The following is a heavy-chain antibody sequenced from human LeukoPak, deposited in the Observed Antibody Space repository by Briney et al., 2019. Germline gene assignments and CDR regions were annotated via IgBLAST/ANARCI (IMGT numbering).Heavy chain of an antibody. D-gene: IGHD6-13*01. CDR1: GDSISSYY. V-gene: IGHV4-34*01. Sequence: SETLSLTCNVSGDSISSYYWSWIRQPPGKGLEWIGEINHSGSTNYNPSLKSRVTISVDTSKNQFSLKLSSVTAADTAVYYCARAKRTAAHYDYWGQGTLVTVSS. CDR3: ARAKRTAAHYDY. CDR2: INHSGST. J-gene: IGHJ4*02.